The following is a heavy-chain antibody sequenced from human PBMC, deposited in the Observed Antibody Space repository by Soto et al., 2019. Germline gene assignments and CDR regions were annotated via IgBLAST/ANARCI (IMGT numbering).Heavy chain of an antibody. CDR2: IDSDGSTT. CDR3: ARGEDNGGWGAY. D-gene: IGHD2-8*01. J-gene: IGHJ4*02. Sequence: GGSLRLSCAASGFTFSTYWMHWVRQVPGKGLVWVSRIDSDGSTTNYADSVKGRFTISRDNAKSTLYLQMNSLRVEDMAVYYCARGEDNGGWGAYWGQGTLVTVSS. V-gene: IGHV3-74*01. CDR1: GFTFSTYW.